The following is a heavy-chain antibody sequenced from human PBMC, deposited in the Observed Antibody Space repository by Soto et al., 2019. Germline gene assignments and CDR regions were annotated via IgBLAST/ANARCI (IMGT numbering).Heavy chain of an antibody. J-gene: IGHJ4*02. D-gene: IGHD3-9*01. CDR3: AKAPLTDNLALFDY. CDR1: GFTFRSYA. CDR2: ISGSGGST. Sequence: GGSLRLSCAAAGFTFRSYAMSWVRQAPGKGLEWVSAISGSGGSTYYADSVKGRFTISRDNSKNTLYLQMNSLRAEDTAAYYCAKAPLTDNLALFDYWGQGTLVTVSS. V-gene: IGHV3-23*01.